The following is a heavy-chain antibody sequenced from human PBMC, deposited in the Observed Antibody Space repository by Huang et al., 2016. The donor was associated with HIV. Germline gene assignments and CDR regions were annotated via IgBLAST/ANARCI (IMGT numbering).Heavy chain of an antibody. V-gene: IGHV1-24*01. CDR2: LYPEHGKP. J-gene: IGHJ4*02. CDR3: ATRTPGFLERLLFY. CDR1: GEILNQLS. D-gene: IGHD3-3*01. Sequence: QVHLEQSGAEVRKPGAYVKVTCKVSGEILNQLSIPWGRQPPGKGLEWMGGLYPEHGKPIYAQTFQGRVTMTEDTSRDTAYMELSGLKSEDTAMYYCATRTPGFLERLLFYWGQGTLVTVSS.